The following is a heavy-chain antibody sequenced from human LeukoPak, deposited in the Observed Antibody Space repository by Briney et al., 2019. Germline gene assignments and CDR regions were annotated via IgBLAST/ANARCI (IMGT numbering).Heavy chain of an antibody. CDR1: GHTFTSYG. CDR3: ARGDVDIVATSRSDY. CDR2: IIPIFGTA. D-gene: IGHD5-12*01. Sequence: GASVKVSCKASGHTFTSYGITWVRQAPGQGLEWMGGIIPIFGTANYAQKFQGRVTITADESTSTAYMELSSLRSEDTAVYYCARGDVDIVATSRSDYWGQGTLVTVSS. J-gene: IGHJ4*02. V-gene: IGHV1-69*13.